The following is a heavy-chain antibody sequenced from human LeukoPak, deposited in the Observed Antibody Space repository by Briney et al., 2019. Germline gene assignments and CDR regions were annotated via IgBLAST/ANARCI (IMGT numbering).Heavy chain of an antibody. CDR1: GGSISSYY. Sequence: KSSETLSLTCTVSGGSISSYYWSWIRQPPGKGLEWIGYIYYSGSTDYNPSLKSRVTISVDTSKNQFSLKLSSVTAADTAVYYCATTGTGGFDYWGQGTLVTVSS. CDR3: ATTGTGGFDY. CDR2: IYYSGST. D-gene: IGHD1-14*01. V-gene: IGHV4-59*08. J-gene: IGHJ4*02.